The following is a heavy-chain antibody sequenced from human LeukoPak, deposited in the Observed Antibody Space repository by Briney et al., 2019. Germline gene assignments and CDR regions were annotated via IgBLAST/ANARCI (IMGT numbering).Heavy chain of an antibody. D-gene: IGHD4-23*01. Sequence: PGGSLRLSCAASGFTFSSYGMSWVRQAPGKGLEWVSVIYRAGNTYYADSVKGRFTISRDNSKNTVYLQMNSLRAEDTAVYYCATFSYAGNAGGSVGPWGQGTLVTVSS. CDR1: GFTFSSYG. J-gene: IGHJ5*02. V-gene: IGHV3-23*03. CDR3: ATFSYAGNAGGSVGP. CDR2: IYRAGNT.